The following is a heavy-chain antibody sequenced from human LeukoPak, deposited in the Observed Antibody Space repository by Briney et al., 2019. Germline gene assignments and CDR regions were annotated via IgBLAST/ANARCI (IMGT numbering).Heavy chain of an antibody. J-gene: IGHJ5*02. CDR1: GGSISSGGYY. V-gene: IGHV4-30-2*01. CDR3: ARVPAATNWFDP. CDR2: IYHSGST. D-gene: IGHD2-2*01. Sequence: SEALSLTCTVSGGSISSGGYYWSWIRQPPGKGLEWIGYIYHSGSTYYNPSLKSRVTISVDRSKNQFSLKLSSVTAADTAVYYCARVPAATNWFDPWGQGTLVTVSS.